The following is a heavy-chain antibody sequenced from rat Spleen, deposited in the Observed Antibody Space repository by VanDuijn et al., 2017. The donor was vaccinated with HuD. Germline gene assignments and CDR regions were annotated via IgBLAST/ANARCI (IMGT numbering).Heavy chain of an antibody. J-gene: IGHJ3*01. D-gene: IGHD1-11*01. CDR3: ARSYGGYTSNWFPY. CDR2: IWGDGST. V-gene: IGHV2-1*01. CDR1: GFSLTSYS. Sequence: QVQLKESGPGLVQPSQTLSLTCTVSGFSLTSYSVNWVRQPPGKGLEWMGGIWGDGSTNYNSALKSRLSISRDTSKSQVFLKMNSLQTDDTVIYFCARSYGGYTSNWFPYWGQGTLVTVSS.